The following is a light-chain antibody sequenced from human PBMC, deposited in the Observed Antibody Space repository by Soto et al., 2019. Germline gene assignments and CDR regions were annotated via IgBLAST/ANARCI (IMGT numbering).Light chain of an antibody. CDR3: SSITGSSYV. CDR1: SSDVGNNNY. Sequence: QSVLTQPASVSGSPGQSITISCTGTSSDVGNNNYVSWYQHNPGRAPKVMICDVTNRPSGVSNRFSGSKSGNTASLTISGFQAEDEADYYCSSITGSSYVFGTGTKLTVL. CDR2: DVT. J-gene: IGLJ1*01. V-gene: IGLV2-14*03.